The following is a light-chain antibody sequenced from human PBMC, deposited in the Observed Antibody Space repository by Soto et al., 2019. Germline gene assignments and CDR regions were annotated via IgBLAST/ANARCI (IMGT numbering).Light chain of an antibody. J-gene: IGKJ1*01. CDR1: QSISSW. Sequence: DIQMTQSPSTLSASVGDRVTITCRASQSISSWLAWYQQKPGKAPKLLIYDASTLESGVPSRFSGSGSETEFTLTISRLQPDDFASCYSQHNTIYPGTLGQGTKVDIK. CDR3: QHNTIYPGT. V-gene: IGKV1-5*01. CDR2: DAS.